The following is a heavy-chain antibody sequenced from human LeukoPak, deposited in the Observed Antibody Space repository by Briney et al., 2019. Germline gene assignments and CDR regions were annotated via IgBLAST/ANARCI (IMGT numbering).Heavy chain of an antibody. V-gene: IGHV3-11*05. CDR1: GFTFSGYA. J-gene: IGHJ4*02. CDR3: ARVGDCSSTSCYAFFDY. Sequence: GGSLRLSCSASGFTFSGYAMHWVRQAPGKGLEWVSYISSSSSYTNYADSVKGRFTISRDNAKNSLYLQMNSLRAEDTAVYYCARVGDCSSTSCYAFFDYWGQGTLVTVSS. CDR2: ISSSSSYT. D-gene: IGHD2-2*01.